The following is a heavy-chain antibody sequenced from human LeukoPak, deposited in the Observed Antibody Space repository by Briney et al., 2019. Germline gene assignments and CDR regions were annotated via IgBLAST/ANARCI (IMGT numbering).Heavy chain of an antibody. CDR2: IRAYNGNT. V-gene: IGHV1-18*04. Sequence: ASVKVSCKASGYTFTSYVISWVRQAPGQGLEWMGWIRAYNGNTNYAQKLQGRVTMTTDTSTSTAYMELRSLRSDDTAVYYCAVGYSYGPPLFFDYWGQGTLVTVSS. CDR1: GYTFTSYV. CDR3: AVGYSYGPPLFFDY. J-gene: IGHJ4*02. D-gene: IGHD5-18*01.